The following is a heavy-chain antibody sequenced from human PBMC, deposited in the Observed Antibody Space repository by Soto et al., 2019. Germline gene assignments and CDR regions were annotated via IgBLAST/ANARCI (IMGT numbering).Heavy chain of an antibody. Sequence: GGSLRLSCVASALSFSYDGMHWVRQSPGKGLERVAVIWHDGSNRHYAASVNGRFTISRDNSKNTLYLQMNSLRDEDTAVYFCQRETRLALADEGDFDSWGQGTLVTVSS. CDR3: QRETRLALADEGDFDS. CDR1: ALSFSYDG. J-gene: IGHJ4*02. D-gene: IGHD6-19*01. CDR2: IWHDGSNR. V-gene: IGHV3-33*01.